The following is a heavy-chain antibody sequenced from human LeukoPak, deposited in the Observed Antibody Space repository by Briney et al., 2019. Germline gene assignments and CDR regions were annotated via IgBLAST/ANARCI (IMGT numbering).Heavy chain of an antibody. V-gene: IGHV3-21*01. CDR2: ISSSSSYI. J-gene: IGHJ4*02. CDR3: ARGGGDRADY. Sequence: GGSLRLSCAASGFTFSSYSMNWVRQAPGKGLEWVSSISSSSSYIYYADAVKGRFTISRDNAKNSLYLQMNSLRAEDTAVYYCARGGGDRADYWGQGTLVTVSS. CDR1: GFTFSSYS. D-gene: IGHD3-10*01.